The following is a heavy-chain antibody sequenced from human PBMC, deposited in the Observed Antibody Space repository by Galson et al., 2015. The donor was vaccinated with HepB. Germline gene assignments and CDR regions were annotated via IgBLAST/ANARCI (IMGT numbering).Heavy chain of an antibody. J-gene: IGHJ3*01. Sequence: SLRLSCAASGFTFRSYWMHWVRQAPGKGLMWVSGINADGSSTRHTDSVKGRFTVSRDNAKNTLYLQMNSLRAEDTAVYYCVSLSLAVAEHAFDFWGQGTMVTVSS. CDR3: VSLSLAVAEHAFDF. CDR1: GFTFRSYW. CDR2: INADGSST. V-gene: IGHV3-74*01. D-gene: IGHD6-19*01.